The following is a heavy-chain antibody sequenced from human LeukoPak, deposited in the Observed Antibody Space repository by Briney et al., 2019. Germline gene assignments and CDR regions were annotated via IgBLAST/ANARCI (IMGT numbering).Heavy chain of an antibody. J-gene: IGHJ3*02. CDR1: GFTFSSYS. V-gene: IGHV3-21*01. D-gene: IGHD3-16*01. Sequence: GGSLRLSCAASGFTFSSYSMNWVRQAPGKGLEWVSSISSSSSYICYADSVKGRFTISRDNAKNSLYLQMNSLRAEDTAVYYCARSAVCAFDIWGQGTMVTVSS. CDR2: ISSSSSYI. CDR3: ARSAVCAFDI.